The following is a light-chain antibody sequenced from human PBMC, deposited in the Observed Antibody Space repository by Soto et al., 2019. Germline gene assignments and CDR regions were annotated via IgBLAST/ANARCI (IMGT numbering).Light chain of an antibody. J-gene: IGLJ1*01. Sequence: QSALTQPHSVSGSPGQSVIISCTGTSNDVGAYNYVSWYQQHPGKAPKLVIYDVSKRPSGIPARFSGSKSGNAASLTISGLQAEDEADYFCCSYAVRDTFFVFGTGTKLTVL. V-gene: IGLV2-11*01. CDR3: CSYAVRDTFFV. CDR1: SNDVGAYNY. CDR2: DVS.